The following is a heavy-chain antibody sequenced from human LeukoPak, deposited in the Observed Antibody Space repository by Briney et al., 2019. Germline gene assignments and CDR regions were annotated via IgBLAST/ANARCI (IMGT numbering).Heavy chain of an antibody. CDR1: GFTFSDYY. V-gene: IGHV3-11*01. CDR3: ARDRMGATSWFDP. J-gene: IGHJ5*02. Sequence: GGSLRLSCAASGFTFSDYYMSWIRQAPGRGLEGVSYISSSGSTIYYADSVKGRFTISRDNAKNSLYLQMNSLRAEDTAVYYCARDRMGATSWFDPWGQGTLVTVSS. CDR2: ISSSGSTI. D-gene: IGHD1-26*01.